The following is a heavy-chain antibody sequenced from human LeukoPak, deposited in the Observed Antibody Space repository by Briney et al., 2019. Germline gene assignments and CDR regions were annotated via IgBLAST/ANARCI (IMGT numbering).Heavy chain of an antibody. CDR1: GFTFSSYW. V-gene: IGHV3-7*01. J-gene: IGHJ5*02. CDR3: ARKYSSGWYSAFDP. Sequence: GGSLRLSCAASGFTFSSYWMSWVRQAPGKGLEWVANIKQDGSEKYYVDSVKGRFTISRDNAKNSLYLQMNSLRAEDTAVYYCARKYSSGWYSAFDPWGQGTLVTVSS. CDR2: IKQDGSEK. D-gene: IGHD6-19*01.